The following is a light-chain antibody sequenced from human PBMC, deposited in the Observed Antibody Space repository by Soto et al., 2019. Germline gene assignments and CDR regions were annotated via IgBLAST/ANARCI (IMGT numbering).Light chain of an antibody. V-gene: IGKV4-1*01. CDR3: QQYYSLYT. CDR1: QSLLYTSDNRNY. CDR2: WAS. J-gene: IGKJ2*01. Sequence: IVMIQSPESLAVSLGERATFNCKSSQSLLYTSDNRNYLAWYQKKSGQPPKLLIHWASTRESGVPDRFSGGGSGTDFTLTISSVQDEDVAVYYCQQYYSLYTFGQGTKLEI.